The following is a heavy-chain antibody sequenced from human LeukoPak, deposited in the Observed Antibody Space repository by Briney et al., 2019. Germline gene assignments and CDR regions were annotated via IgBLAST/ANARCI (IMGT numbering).Heavy chain of an antibody. CDR2: IKQDGSEK. V-gene: IGHV3-7*01. Sequence: TGGSLRLSCAASGFTFSSYWMSWVRQAPGKGLEWVANIKQDGSEKYYVDSVKGRFTISRDNAKNSLYLQMNSLRAEDTAVYYCARDREVGATTTLYSFFDYWGQGTLVTVSS. CDR1: GFTFSSYW. D-gene: IGHD1-26*01. CDR3: ARDREVGATTTLYSFFDY. J-gene: IGHJ4*02.